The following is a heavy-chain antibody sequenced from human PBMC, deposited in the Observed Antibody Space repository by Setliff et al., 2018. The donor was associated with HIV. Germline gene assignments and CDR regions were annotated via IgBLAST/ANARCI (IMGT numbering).Heavy chain of an antibody. D-gene: IGHD1-26*01. Sequence: SETLSLTCTVSGGSISSYYWSWIRQPAGKGLEWIGHIYTCGKTHYSPSLKSRITISADTSKNQLSLNLSSVTAADTAVYYCARAAYSGTYLWEPATDLWGRGTLVTVSS. CDR1: GGSISSYY. CDR2: IYTCGKT. J-gene: IGHJ2*01. CDR3: ARAAYSGTYLWEPATDL. V-gene: IGHV4-4*07.